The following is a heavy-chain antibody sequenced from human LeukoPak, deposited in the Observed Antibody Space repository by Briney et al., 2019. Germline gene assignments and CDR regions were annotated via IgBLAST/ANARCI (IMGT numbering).Heavy chain of an antibody. D-gene: IGHD6-19*01. V-gene: IGHV3-9*01. Sequence: PGGSLRLSCAASGFTFDDYAMHWVRQAPGKGLEWVSGISWDSLSIGYADSVKGRFTISRDNAKNSLYLQMNSLRTEDTALYYCAKDISYSSGFTVDYWGQGTLVTVSS. CDR2: ISWDSLSI. CDR3: AKDISYSSGFTVDY. J-gene: IGHJ4*02. CDR1: GFTFDDYA.